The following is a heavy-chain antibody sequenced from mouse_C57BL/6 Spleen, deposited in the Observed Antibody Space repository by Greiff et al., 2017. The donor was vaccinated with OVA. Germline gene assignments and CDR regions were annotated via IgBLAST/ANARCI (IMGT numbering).Heavy chain of an antibody. CDR2: IDPETGGT. D-gene: IGHD3-3*01. CDR3: TKGGLGYY. V-gene: IGHV1-15*01. CDR1: GYTFTDYE. J-gene: IGHJ2*01. Sequence: LKQSGAELVRPGASVTLSCKASGYTFTDYEMHWVKQTPVHGLEWIGAIDPETGGTAYNQKFKGTAILTADKSSSTAYMELRSLTSEDSAVYYCTKGGLGYYWGQGTTLTVSS.